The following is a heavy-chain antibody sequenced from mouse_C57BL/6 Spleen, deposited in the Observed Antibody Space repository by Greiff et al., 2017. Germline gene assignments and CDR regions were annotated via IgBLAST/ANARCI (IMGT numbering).Heavy chain of an antibody. V-gene: IGHV2-6-1*01. Sequence: VHLVESGPGLVAPSQSLSITCTVSGFSLTSYGVHWVRQPPGKGLEWLVVIWSDGSTTYNSALKARLSISKDNSKGQVVVKMNSHQPDDTAMYYCARQSAYYSNYDYAVDYWGQGTSVTVSS. CDR2: IWSDGST. D-gene: IGHD2-5*01. CDR3: ARQSAYYSNYDYAVDY. CDR1: GFSLTSYG. J-gene: IGHJ4*01.